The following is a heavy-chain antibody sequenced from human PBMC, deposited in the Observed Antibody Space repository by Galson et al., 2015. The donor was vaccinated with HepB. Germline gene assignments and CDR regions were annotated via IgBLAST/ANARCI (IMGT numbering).Heavy chain of an antibody. CDR2: ISSSSSYI. D-gene: IGHD6-19*01. J-gene: IGHJ4*02. V-gene: IGHV3-21*01. CDR1: RFTFTSYS. CDR3: ARGGVAVTGEYFFDY. Sequence: SLRLSCAASRFTFTSYSMNWVRQAPGKGLDWVSSISSSSSYINYADSVKGRFTISRDNAKNSLYLQMNSLRAEDTAVYYCARGGVAVTGEYFFDYWGQGTLVTVSS.